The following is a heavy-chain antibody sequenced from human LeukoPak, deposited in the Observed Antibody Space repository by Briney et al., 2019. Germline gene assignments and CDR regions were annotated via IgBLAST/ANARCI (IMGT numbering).Heavy chain of an antibody. Sequence: SETLSLTCTVSGYSISSGYYWGWIRQPPGKGLEWIGNIHRTGSTYNNPSLKSRVTISVDTSENQFSLKLNSVTAADTAVYFCASDAPGLLGYWGQGTLVTVSS. CDR1: GYSISSGYY. D-gene: IGHD2-15*01. V-gene: IGHV4-38-2*02. CDR2: IHRTGST. J-gene: IGHJ4*02. CDR3: ASDAPGLLGY.